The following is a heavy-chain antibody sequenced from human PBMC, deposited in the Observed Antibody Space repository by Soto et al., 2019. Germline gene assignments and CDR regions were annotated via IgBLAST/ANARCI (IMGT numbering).Heavy chain of an antibody. J-gene: IGHJ4*02. V-gene: IGHV3-30-3*01. Sequence: GGSLRLSWAASGFTFSSYAMHWVRQAPGKGLEWVAVISYDGSNKYYADSVNGRFTISRDNSKNTLYLQMNSLRAEDTAVYYCARAPSIAVAGTDYWGQGTLVTVSS. CDR3: ARAPSIAVAGTDY. D-gene: IGHD6-19*01. CDR1: GFTFSSYA. CDR2: ISYDGSNK.